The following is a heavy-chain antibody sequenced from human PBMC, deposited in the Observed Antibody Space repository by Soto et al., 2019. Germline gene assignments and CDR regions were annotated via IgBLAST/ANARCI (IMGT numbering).Heavy chain of an antibody. J-gene: IGHJ3*02. CDR1: GFTFDDYA. D-gene: IGHD6-19*01. CDR3: AKVRSLRYSSGWYPAFDI. V-gene: IGHV3-9*01. CDR2: ISWNSGSI. Sequence: GGSLRLSCAASGFTFDDYAMHWVRQAPGKGLEWVSGISWNSGSIGYADSVKGRFTISRDNAKNSLYLQMNSLRAEDTALYYCAKVRSLRYSSGWYPAFDIWGQGTMVTVSS.